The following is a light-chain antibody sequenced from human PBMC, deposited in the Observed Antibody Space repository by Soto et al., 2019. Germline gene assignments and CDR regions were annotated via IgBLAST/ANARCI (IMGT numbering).Light chain of an antibody. CDR1: SRDATDSDS. J-gene: IGLJ1*01. CDR3: VSYTNPGTYV. V-gene: IGLV2-14*03. Sequence: QSVLTQPASVSGSPGQSVTISCAGASRDATDSDSVSWYQHRPGEAPELKILDFTYRPSGVSDRFSGSLSADTASLTISGRQVEDEGDYYCVSYTNPGTYVFGPGTKVTGL. CDR2: DFT.